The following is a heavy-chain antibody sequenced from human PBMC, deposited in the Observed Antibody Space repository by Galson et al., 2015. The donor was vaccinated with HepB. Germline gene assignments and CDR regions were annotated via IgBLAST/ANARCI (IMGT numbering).Heavy chain of an antibody. D-gene: IGHD3-22*01. CDR3: ARDGSTNYYDSRSYYPTDY. Sequence: SVKVSCKASGYSFSNYGINWVRQAPGQGLEWMGWISVYNGKTNYAQKFQGRVTMTTDTSTRNAYMELRRLRSDDTAVYFCARDGSTNYYDSRSYYPTDYWGQGTLSPSPQ. V-gene: IGHV1-18*04. CDR1: GYSFSNYG. J-gene: IGHJ4*02. CDR2: ISVYNGKT.